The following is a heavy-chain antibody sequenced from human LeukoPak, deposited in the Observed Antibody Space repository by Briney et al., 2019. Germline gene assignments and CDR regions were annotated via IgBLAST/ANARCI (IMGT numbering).Heavy chain of an antibody. Sequence: GGSLRLSCAASGFTFSSYSMNWVRQAPGKGLELVSSISSSSSYIYYADSVKGRFTISRDNAKNSLYLQMNSLRADDTAVYYCARARIAAAGTPDYFDYWGQGTLVTVSS. D-gene: IGHD6-13*01. CDR1: GFTFSSYS. CDR3: ARARIAAAGTPDYFDY. V-gene: IGHV3-21*01. CDR2: ISSSSSYI. J-gene: IGHJ4*02.